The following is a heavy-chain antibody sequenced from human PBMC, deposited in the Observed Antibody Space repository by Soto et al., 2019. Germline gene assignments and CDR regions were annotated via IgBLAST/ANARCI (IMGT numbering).Heavy chain of an antibody. D-gene: IGHD2-15*01. CDR2: IYYSGST. CDR3: ARHLGYCSGGSCYETYDAFEI. J-gene: IGHJ3*02. Sequence: SETLSLTCTVSGGSISSYYWSWIRQPPGKGLEWIGYIYYSGSTNYNPSLKSRVTISVDTSKNQFSLKLSSVTAADTAVYYCARHLGYCSGGSCYETYDAFEIWGQGTMVTVS. V-gene: IGHV4-59*08. CDR1: GGSISSYY.